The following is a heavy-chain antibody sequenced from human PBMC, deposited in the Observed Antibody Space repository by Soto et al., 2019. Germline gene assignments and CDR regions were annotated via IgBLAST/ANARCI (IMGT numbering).Heavy chain of an antibody. CDR1: GYSFTSYW. J-gene: IGHJ6*02. CDR2: IDPSDSYT. V-gene: IGHV5-10-1*01. Sequence: PGESLKISCKGSGYSFTSYWISWVRQIPGKGLEWMGRIDPSDSYTNYSPSFQGHVTISADKSISTAYLQWSSLKASDTAMYYCAADRVVPAVMMGYGMDVWGQGTTVTVSS. CDR3: AADRVVPAVMMGYGMDV. D-gene: IGHD2-2*01.